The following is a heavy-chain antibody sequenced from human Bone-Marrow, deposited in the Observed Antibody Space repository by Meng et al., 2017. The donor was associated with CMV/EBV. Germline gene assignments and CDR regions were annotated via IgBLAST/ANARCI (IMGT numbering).Heavy chain of an antibody. V-gene: IGHV4-34*01. D-gene: IGHD6-13*01. CDR3: ARRALIAAAGTFDY. CDR1: GGSFSGYY. CDR2: IYYSGST. Sequence: GSLRLSCAVYGGSFSGYYWSWIRQPPGKGLEWIGSIYYSGSTYYNPSLKSRVTISVDTSKNQFSLKLSSVTAADTAVYYCARRALIAAAGTFDYWGQGTLVTVSS. J-gene: IGHJ4*02.